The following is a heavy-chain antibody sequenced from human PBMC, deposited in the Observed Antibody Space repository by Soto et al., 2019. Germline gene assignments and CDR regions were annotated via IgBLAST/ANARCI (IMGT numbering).Heavy chain of an antibody. J-gene: IGHJ6*02. CDR1: GGSISSSSYY. CDR2: IYYRGSP. Sequence: WETLSLTCTVSGGSISSSSYYWGWIRQPPGKGLEWIGKIYYRGSPYYNPSLKSRVTISVDTSKNQVSLKLSSVTAADTAVYYCARVRRDYDILTGYSQYYYYGMDVWGQGTTVTVSS. V-gene: IGHV4-39*01. CDR3: ARVRRDYDILTGYSQYYYYGMDV. D-gene: IGHD3-9*01.